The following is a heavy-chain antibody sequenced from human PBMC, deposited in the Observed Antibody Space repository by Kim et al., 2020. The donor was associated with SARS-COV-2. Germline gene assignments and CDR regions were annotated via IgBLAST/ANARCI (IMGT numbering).Heavy chain of an antibody. CDR2: IKSKTDGGTT. Sequence: GGSLRLSCAASGFTFSNAWMSWVRQAPGKGLEWVGRIKSKTDGGTTDYAAPVKGRFTISRDDSKNTLYLQMNSLKTEDTAVYYCTTLFYYDSSGYYHYYGMDVWGQGTTVTVSS. CDR1: GFTFSNAW. J-gene: IGHJ6*02. D-gene: IGHD3-22*01. CDR3: TTLFYYDSSGYYHYYGMDV. V-gene: IGHV3-15*01.